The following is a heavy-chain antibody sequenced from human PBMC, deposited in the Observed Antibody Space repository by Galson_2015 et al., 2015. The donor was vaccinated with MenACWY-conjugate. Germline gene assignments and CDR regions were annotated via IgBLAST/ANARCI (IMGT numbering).Heavy chain of an antibody. J-gene: IGHJ6*02. CDR1: GFIFSSYW. CDR3: VRGSSGWRGMDI. V-gene: IGHV3-74*01. CDR2: INSDGSST. D-gene: IGHD6-19*01. Sequence: PLRLSCAASGFIFSSYWMHWVHQAPGKGLVWVSGINSDGSSTRHADSVRGRFTISRDDAENTLYLQMDSLRADDTAVYFCVRGSSGWRGMDIWGQGTTVTVSS.